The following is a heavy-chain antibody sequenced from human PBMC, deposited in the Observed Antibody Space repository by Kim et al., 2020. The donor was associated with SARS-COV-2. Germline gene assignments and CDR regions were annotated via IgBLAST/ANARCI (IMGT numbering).Heavy chain of an antibody. CDR2: ISSSSSTI. CDR3: ARDRGSHTYDFWSGYRPYYYGMDV. D-gene: IGHD3-3*01. J-gene: IGHJ6*02. CDR1: GFTFSSYS. Sequence: GGSLRLSCAASGFTFSSYSMNWVRQAPGKGLEWVSYISSSSSTIYYADSVKGRFTISRDNAKNSLYLQMNSLRDEDTAVYYCARDRGSHTYDFWSGYRPYYYGMDVWGQGTTVTVSS. V-gene: IGHV3-48*02.